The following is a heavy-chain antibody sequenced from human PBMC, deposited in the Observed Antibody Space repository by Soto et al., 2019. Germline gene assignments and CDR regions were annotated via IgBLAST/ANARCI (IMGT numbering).Heavy chain of an antibody. CDR1: GFAVRHNY. D-gene: IGHD3-10*01. Sequence: PGGSLRLSCTASGFAVRHNYMTRVRQAPGKGLEWVSLIYSGGDTAYADSVKGRFTISRHTSQNTLYLQMNSLRAEDTAVYYCARKTDSIPSGGDVWGKGTTVTVSS. V-gene: IGHV3-53*04. CDR2: IYSGGDT. CDR3: ARKTDSIPSGGDV. J-gene: IGHJ6*04.